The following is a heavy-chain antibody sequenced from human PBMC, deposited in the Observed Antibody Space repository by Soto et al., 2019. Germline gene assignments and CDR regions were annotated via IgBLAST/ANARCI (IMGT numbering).Heavy chain of an antibody. CDR1: GFTFGRYW. V-gene: IGHV3-74*01. J-gene: IGHJ6*02. D-gene: IGHD2-15*01. Sequence: PGGTLRLSCAASGFTFGRYWMHWVRQAPGKGLVWVSRIDSDGSNTRYADSAKGRFTISRDNAKNTLYLQMNSLRAEDTAVYYCARVQGFCSGGSCYRSYYYYYYGMDVWGQGTTVTVSS. CDR3: ARVQGFCSGGSCYRSYYYYYYGMDV. CDR2: IDSDGSNT.